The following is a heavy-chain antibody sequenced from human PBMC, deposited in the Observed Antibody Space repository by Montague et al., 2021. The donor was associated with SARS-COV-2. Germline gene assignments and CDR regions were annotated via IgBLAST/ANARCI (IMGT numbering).Heavy chain of an antibody. CDR1: GDSVSSNSAA. D-gene: IGHD6-19*01. J-gene: IGHJ6*02. Sequence: CAISGDSVSSNSAAWNWIRQSPSRGLEWLGRTYYRSKWYYDYAVSVKSRMTISPDTSKNQFSLQVNSVTPEDTAVYYCARGADRYYFYGMGVWGQGTTVTVSS. CDR3: ARGADRYYFYGMGV. CDR2: TYYRSKWYY. V-gene: IGHV6-1*01.